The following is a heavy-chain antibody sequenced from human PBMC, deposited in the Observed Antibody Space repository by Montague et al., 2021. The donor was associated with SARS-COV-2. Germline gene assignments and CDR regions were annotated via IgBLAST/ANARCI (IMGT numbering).Heavy chain of an antibody. J-gene: IGHJ4*02. CDR1: DVSLSTSTW. D-gene: IGHD3/OR15-3a*01. CDR2: IYLSGFT. Sequence: SETLSLTCVVSDVSLSTSTWWSWVRQSPGKGLGWVGEIYLSGFTQYNPSVKSRVSISLDDSRSQFSLRLISVTAADTAVYFCARGGLGNRGFDYWGQGTLVTVSS. V-gene: IGHV4-4*02. CDR3: ARGGLGNRGFDY.